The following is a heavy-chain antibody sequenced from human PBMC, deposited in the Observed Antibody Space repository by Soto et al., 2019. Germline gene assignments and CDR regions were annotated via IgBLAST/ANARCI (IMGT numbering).Heavy chain of an antibody. J-gene: IGHJ2*01. Sequence: GGSLRLSCAAFGFPFSSYAMSWVRQAPGKGLEWVSAISGSGGSTYYADSVKGRFTISRDNSKNTLYLQMNSLRAEDTAVYYCAKVGNYYGSGSYFSHFDLWGRGTLVTVLL. D-gene: IGHD3-10*01. CDR1: GFPFSSYA. CDR2: ISGSGGST. CDR3: AKVGNYYGSGSYFSHFDL. V-gene: IGHV3-23*01.